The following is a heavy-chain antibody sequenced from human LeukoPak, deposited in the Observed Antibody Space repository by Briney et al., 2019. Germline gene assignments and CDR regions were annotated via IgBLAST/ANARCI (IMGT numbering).Heavy chain of an antibody. J-gene: IGHJ4*02. CDR2: IYYSGST. Sequence: SETLSLTCTVSGGSISSGGYYWSWIRQHPGKGLEWIGYIYYSGSTYYNPSLKSRVTISVDTSKNQFSLKLSSVTAADTAVYYCARARGTYYYDSSGYYYFDYWGQGTLVTVSS. V-gene: IGHV4-31*03. D-gene: IGHD3-22*01. CDR1: GGSISSGGYY. CDR3: ARARGTYYYDSSGYYYFDY.